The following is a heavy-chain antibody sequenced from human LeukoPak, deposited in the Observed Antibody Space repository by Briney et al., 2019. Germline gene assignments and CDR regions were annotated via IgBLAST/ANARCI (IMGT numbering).Heavy chain of an antibody. D-gene: IGHD2-15*01. CDR3: ARDQGSYCSGGSCYHSNYYGMDV. J-gene: IGHJ6*02. V-gene: IGHV3-30*04. CDR2: ISYDGSNK. Sequence: GGSLRLSCAASGFTFSSYAMHWVRQAPGKGLEWVAVISYDGSNKYYADSVKGRFTISRDNSKDTLYLQMNSLRAEDTAVYYCARDQGSYCSGGSCYHSNYYGMDVWGQGTTVTVSS. CDR1: GFTFSSYA.